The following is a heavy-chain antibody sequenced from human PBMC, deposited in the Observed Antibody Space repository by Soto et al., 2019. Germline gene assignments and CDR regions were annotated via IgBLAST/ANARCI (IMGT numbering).Heavy chain of an antibody. D-gene: IGHD3-3*01. Sequence: GGSLRLSCAASGFTFSSYSMNWVRQAPGKGLEWVSYISSSSSTIYYADSVKGRFTISRDNAKNSLYLQMNSLRDEDTAVYYCARATYYDFWSGYYGPRSVFYPYYYYYYGMDVWGQGTTVTVSS. CDR3: ARATYYDFWSGYYGPRSVFYPYYYYYYGMDV. CDR1: GFTFSSYS. CDR2: ISSSSSTI. V-gene: IGHV3-48*02. J-gene: IGHJ6*02.